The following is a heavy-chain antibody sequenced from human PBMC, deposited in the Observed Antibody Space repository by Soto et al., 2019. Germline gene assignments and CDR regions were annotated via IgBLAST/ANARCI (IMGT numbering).Heavy chain of an antibody. J-gene: IGHJ5*02. CDR1: GDSISNSRFY. V-gene: IGHV4-39*01. CDR2: IYHTGNA. Sequence: SETLSLTCSVSGDSISNSRFYWAWIRQPPGEGLEWIGSIYHTGNAYYNPSLKSRVTISVDTSKNQFSLKLTSVTAADAALYYCGRDFFDSSDYTTNWFDPWGQGTLVTVSS. D-gene: IGHD3-22*01. CDR3: GRDFFDSSDYTTNWFDP.